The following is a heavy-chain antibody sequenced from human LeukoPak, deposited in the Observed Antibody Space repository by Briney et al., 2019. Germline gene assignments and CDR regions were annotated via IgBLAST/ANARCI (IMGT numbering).Heavy chain of an antibody. CDR3: VPKGNEGY. Sequence: GSLRLSCATSGFTFDDYAMHWVRQAPGKGLEWVSAISGSGGSTYYADSVKGRFTISRDNSKNTLYLQMSSLRVEDTAVYYCVPKGNEGYWGQGTLVTVSS. D-gene: IGHD1-1*01. CDR2: ISGSGGST. CDR1: GFTFDDYA. J-gene: IGHJ4*02. V-gene: IGHV3-64D*06.